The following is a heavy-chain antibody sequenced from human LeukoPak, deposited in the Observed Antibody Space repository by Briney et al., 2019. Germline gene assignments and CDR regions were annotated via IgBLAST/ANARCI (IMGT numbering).Heavy chain of an antibody. J-gene: IGHJ4*02. CDR1: GASLSSGGYY. D-gene: IGHD3-10*01. Sequence: SETLSLPCTVSGASLSSGGYYWRWIRQHPGKGLEWIGYIYYSGSTYYHPSLKSRVTISVDTSKNQFSLKLSSVTAADTAVYYCARGFLHGSPDCWGQGTLVTVSS. CDR2: IYYSGST. CDR3: ARGFLHGSPDC. V-gene: IGHV4-31*03.